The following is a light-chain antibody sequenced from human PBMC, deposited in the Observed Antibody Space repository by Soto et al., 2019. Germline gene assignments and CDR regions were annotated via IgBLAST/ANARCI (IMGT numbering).Light chain of an antibody. V-gene: IGKV1-5*01. CDR3: QHYDGY. CDR1: QNIRSW. Sequence: DMPVTQSPTTLSASVGDRVTITCRASQNIRSWLAWYQQKPGKAPKVLIYDASTLESGVPSRFSGSGFGTDFTLPISSLQPDDFATYYCQHYDGYFGQGTKVDI. J-gene: IGKJ2*01. CDR2: DAS.